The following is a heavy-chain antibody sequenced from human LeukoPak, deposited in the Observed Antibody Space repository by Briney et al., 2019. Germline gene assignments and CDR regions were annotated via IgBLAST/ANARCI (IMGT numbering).Heavy chain of an antibody. J-gene: IGHJ3*02. CDR2: IYYSGST. Sequence: SETLSLTCTVSGGSISSYYWSWIWQPPGKGLEWIGYIYYSGSTNYNPSLKSRVTISVDTSKNQFSLKLSSVTAADTAVYYCAGEGAPDAFDIWGQGTMVTVSS. D-gene: IGHD1-26*01. CDR3: AGEGAPDAFDI. CDR1: GGSISSYY. V-gene: IGHV4-59*01.